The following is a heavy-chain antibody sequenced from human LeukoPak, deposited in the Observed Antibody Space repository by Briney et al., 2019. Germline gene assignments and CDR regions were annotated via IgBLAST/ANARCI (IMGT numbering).Heavy chain of an antibody. D-gene: IGHD3-10*01. J-gene: IGHJ4*02. CDR1: GDSIRSFY. V-gene: IGHV4-4*07. CDR3: ASTEVWFGEGPDPDPDY. Sequence: SETLSLTCTVSGDSIRSFYWSWIRQPAGKGLEWIGRIYTSGSTYYNPSLKSRVTISVDTSKNQFSLKLSSVTAADTAVYYCASTEVWFGEGPDPDPDYWGQGTLVTVSS. CDR2: IYTSGST.